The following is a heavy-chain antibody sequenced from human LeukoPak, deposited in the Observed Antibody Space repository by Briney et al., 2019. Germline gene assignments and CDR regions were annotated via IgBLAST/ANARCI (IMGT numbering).Heavy chain of an antibody. J-gene: IGHJ4*02. Sequence: GGSLRLSCAASGFTFSSYAMSWVRQAPGKGLEWVSAISGSGGSTYYADSVKGRFTISRDNSKNTLYLQMNSLRAEDTAGYYCXXXVXXXXXXXYFDYXXQGTLVTVSS. V-gene: IGHV3-23*01. CDR2: ISGSGGST. CDR1: GFTFSSYA. CDR3: XXXVXXXXXXXYFDY.